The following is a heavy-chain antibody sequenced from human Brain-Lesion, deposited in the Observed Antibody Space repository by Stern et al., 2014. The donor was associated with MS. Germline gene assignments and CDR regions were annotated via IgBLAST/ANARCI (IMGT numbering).Heavy chain of an antibody. CDR1: GYTFTGYY. V-gene: IGHV1-2*04. Sequence: MQLVESGAEVKKPGASVKVSCKASGYTFTGYYMHWVRQAPGQGLEWMGWINPKSGGTNYQGWVTMTRDTSINTAYMELSRLRSDDTAVYYCATYYYDSTGYNDFWGQGTLVTVSS. D-gene: IGHD3-22*01. J-gene: IGHJ4*02. CDR3: ATYYYDSTGYNDF. CDR2: INPKSGGT.